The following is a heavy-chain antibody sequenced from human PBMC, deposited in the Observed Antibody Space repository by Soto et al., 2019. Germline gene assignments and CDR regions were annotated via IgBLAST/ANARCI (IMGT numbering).Heavy chain of an antibody. CDR3: ARCLPDSWIFCPLFDP. CDR2: IIPIFGTA. D-gene: IGHD2-2*03. CDR1: GGTFSSYA. V-gene: IGHV1-69*12. J-gene: IGHJ5*02. Sequence: QVQLVQSGAEVKKPGSSVKVSCKASGGTFSSYAISWVRQAPGQGLEWMGGIIPIFGTANYAQKFQGRVTITADEXTXRAYLELSSLRSEDTAVYYCARCLPDSWIFCPLFDPWGQGTLVTVSS.